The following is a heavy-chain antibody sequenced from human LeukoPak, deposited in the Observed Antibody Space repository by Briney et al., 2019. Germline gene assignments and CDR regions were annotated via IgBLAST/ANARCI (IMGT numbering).Heavy chain of an antibody. J-gene: IGHJ4*02. Sequence: GGSLRLSCAASGFTFSSYWMNWVRQAPGKGLVWVSRIASDGSSTTYADSVKGRFTISRDNAKNSLYLQINSLRAEDTALYYCAKDIGSGWYYFDCWGQGTLVTVSS. CDR1: GFTFSSYW. D-gene: IGHD6-19*01. CDR3: AKDIGSGWYYFDC. V-gene: IGHV3-74*01. CDR2: IASDGSST.